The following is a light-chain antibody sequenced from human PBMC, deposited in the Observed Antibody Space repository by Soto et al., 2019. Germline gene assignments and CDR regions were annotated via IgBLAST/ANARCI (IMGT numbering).Light chain of an antibody. CDR1: SSDVGGYNY. CDR2: EVS. J-gene: IGLJ1*01. V-gene: IGLV2-14*01. CDR3: NSYTSSSTLYA. Sequence: QSVLTQPASVSGSPGQSITISCTGTSSDVGGYNYVSWYQHHPGKAPKLMIYEVSNRPSGVSNRFSGSKSGNTASLTISGLQAEDEADYYCNSYTSSSTLYAFGTGTKVTVL.